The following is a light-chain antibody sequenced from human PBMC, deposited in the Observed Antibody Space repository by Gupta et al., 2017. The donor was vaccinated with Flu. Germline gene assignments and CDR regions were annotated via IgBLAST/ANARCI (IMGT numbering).Light chain of an antibody. CDR1: QSIGNW. CDR3: QQANSFPYT. J-gene: IGKJ2*01. Sequence: DIQLAQSPSSVSASVGDGVTITCRVSQSIGNWLAWYQQKPGKAPKLLIYAASSAQRGVSSRFSGSGSGTDFTLTISIRHPEDFATYHCQQANSFPYTFGQGTKLEIK. V-gene: IGKV1-12*01. CDR2: AAS.